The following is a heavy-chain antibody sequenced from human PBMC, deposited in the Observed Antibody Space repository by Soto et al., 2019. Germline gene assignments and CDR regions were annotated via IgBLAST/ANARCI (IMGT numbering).Heavy chain of an antibody. V-gene: IGHV1-46*03. CDR2: INPSGGST. CDR3: AGEGFGNDAFDI. D-gene: IGHD3-10*01. Sequence: ASVKVSCKASGYTFTSYYMHWVRQAPGQGLEWMGIINPSGGSTSYAQKFQGRVTMTRDTSTSTVYMELSSLRSEDTAVYYCAGEGFGNDAFDIWGQGTMVTVSS. J-gene: IGHJ3*02. CDR1: GYTFTSYY.